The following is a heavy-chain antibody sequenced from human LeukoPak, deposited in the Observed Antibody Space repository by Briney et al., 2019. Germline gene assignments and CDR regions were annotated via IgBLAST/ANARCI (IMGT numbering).Heavy chain of an antibody. CDR3: ARDSGSYFRLGY. J-gene: IGHJ4*02. D-gene: IGHD1-26*01. CDR2: INKDGNEK. Sequence: PGGSLRLSCVASGFNFRNHWMAWIRHAPGRGLEWVANINKDGNEKYYLDSVRGRFTISRDNAKNSLYLQMNSLRAEDTAVYYCARDSGSYFRLGYWGQGTLVTVSS. CDR1: GFNFRNHW. V-gene: IGHV3-7*01.